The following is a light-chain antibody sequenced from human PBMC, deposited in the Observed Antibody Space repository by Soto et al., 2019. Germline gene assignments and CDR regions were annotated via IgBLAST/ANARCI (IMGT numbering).Light chain of an antibody. CDR1: MRDVGAYNL. V-gene: IGLV2-14*01. CDR3: SAYTPRSTLV. Sequence: QSALTQPASVSGSAGQSITISCSGTMRDVGAYNLVSWYQQHPGTAPKLIIYEVRNRPSGISSRFSGSRSGNTASLTISGLQSEDEGDYYCSAYTPRSTLVFGGGTQVTVL. J-gene: IGLJ3*02. CDR2: EVR.